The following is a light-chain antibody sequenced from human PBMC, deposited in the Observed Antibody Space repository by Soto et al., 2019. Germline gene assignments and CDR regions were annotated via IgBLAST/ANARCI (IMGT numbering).Light chain of an antibody. Sequence: TQSKGTLSLSPGETAILSCRASQNIGSNLAWYQQRPGQAPRLLIYGASSRVTGIPARFSGSGSGTDFTLTISSLQSEDFAVYQCQQYFNWWTFGQGTKVDIK. CDR3: QQYFNWWT. CDR2: GAS. V-gene: IGKV3-15*01. J-gene: IGKJ1*01. CDR1: QNIGSN.